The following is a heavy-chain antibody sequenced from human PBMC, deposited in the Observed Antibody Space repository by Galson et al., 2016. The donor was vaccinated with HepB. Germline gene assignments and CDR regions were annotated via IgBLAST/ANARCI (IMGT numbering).Heavy chain of an antibody. CDR3: AHALTARPPPRDS. J-gene: IGHJ5*01. D-gene: IGHD3-9*01. CDR2: IYWDDDK. Sequence: PALVKPTQTLTLTCTFSGFSLTDSGEAVGWVRQPPGKALEWLALIYWDDDKHCSPFVKTRLNITKDTSRHQVVLKFTTMGPAATATYYCAHALTARPPPRDSWGQGALVSVSP. V-gene: IGHV2-5*02. CDR1: GFSLTDSGEA.